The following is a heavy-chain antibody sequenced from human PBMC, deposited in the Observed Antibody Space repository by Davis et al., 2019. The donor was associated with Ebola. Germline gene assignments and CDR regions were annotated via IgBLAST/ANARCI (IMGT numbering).Heavy chain of an antibody. CDR1: GGSISSSNW. D-gene: IGHD3-10*01. CDR3: ARALGGSGSYYNGPVDY. J-gene: IGHJ4*02. V-gene: IGHV4-4*02. Sequence: PSETLSLTCAVSGGSISSSNWWSWVRQPPGKGLEWIGEIYHSGSTNYNPSLKSRVTISVDKSKNQFSLKLSSVTAADTAVYYCARALGGSGSYYNGPVDYWGQGTLVTVSS. CDR2: IYHSGST.